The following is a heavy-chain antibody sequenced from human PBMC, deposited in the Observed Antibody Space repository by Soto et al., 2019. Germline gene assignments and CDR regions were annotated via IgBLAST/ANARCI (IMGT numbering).Heavy chain of an antibody. CDR1: GLRIDSYA. CDR3: TKTMISTTGANWCDP. J-gene: IGHJ5*02. Sequence: LRVSCTASGLRIDSYAMVWARQAPGKGLEWVSGISGSGATTHYADSVKGRFTISRDNSRNTLYLQMNSLRAEDTAVYYCTKTMISTTGANWCDPWGQGTLVTVSS. CDR2: ISGSGATT. V-gene: IGHV3-23*01. D-gene: IGHD3-22*01.